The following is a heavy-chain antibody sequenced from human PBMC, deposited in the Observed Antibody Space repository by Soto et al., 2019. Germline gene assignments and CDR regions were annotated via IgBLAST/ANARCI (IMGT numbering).Heavy chain of an antibody. CDR3: ARGYYDRIGFYFDS. D-gene: IGHD3-22*01. V-gene: IGHV3-21*01. CDR1: ELTVSSYG. CDR2: ISSSTSFI. J-gene: IGHJ4*02. Sequence: GGSLRLSWAASELTVSSYGMNWVRQAPGKGLEWVSSISSSTSFIHHADSVKGRFTISRYNAKNSLYLQMNSLRAEDTAMYYSARGYYDRIGFYFDSWGQGTLVTVSS.